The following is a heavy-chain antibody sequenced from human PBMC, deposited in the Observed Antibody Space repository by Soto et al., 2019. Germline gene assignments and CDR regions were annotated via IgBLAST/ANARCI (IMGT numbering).Heavy chain of an antibody. CDR1: GGSISSGDYY. CDR2: IYYSGST. J-gene: IGHJ3*02. CDR3: ARESRQSITMIVVDDAFDI. D-gene: IGHD3-22*01. V-gene: IGHV4-30-4*01. Sequence: QVQLQESGPGLVKPSQTLSLTCTVSGGSISSGDYYWSWIRQPPGKGLEWIGYIYYSGSTYYNPSLKSRVTTSVDTSKNQFSLKLSSVTAADTAVYYCARESRQSITMIVVDDAFDIWGQGTMVTVSS.